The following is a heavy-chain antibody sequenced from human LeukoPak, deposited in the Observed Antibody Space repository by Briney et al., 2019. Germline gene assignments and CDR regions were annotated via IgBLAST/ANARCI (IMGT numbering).Heavy chain of an antibody. CDR3: ARHGRYGDYDDY. CDR1: GGSFSGYY. J-gene: IGHJ4*02. V-gene: IGHV4-59*08. D-gene: IGHD4-17*01. CDR2: IYYSGST. Sequence: KPSETLSLTCAVYGGSFSGYYWSWIRQPPGKGLEWIGYIYYSGSTNYNPSLKSRVTISVDTSKNQFSLKLSSVTAADTAVYYCARHGRYGDYDDYWGQGTLVTVSS.